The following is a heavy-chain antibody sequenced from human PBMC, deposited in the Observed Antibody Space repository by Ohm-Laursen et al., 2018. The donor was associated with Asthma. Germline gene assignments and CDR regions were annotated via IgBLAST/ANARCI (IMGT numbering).Heavy chain of an antibody. CDR2: IYYSGIT. CDR1: GDSISSGNNY. V-gene: IGHV4-31*03. Sequence: SQTLSLTCTGSGDSISSGNNYWSWIRQHPGKGLEWIGYIYYSGITYSNPSLRSRVSISVDTSKNQFSLNLTPVTAADTAVYYCARGTFYYESTGYYFFDHWGQGALVTVSS. J-gene: IGHJ4*02. CDR3: ARGTFYYESTGYYFFDH. D-gene: IGHD3-22*01.